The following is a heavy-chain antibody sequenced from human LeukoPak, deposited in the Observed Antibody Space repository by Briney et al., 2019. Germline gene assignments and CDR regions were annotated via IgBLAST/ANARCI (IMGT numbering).Heavy chain of an antibody. CDR3: ARGGWRGFDY. CDR2: INHSGST. CDR1: GGSFSGYY. D-gene: IGHD3-3*01. V-gene: IGHV4-34*01. J-gene: IGHJ4*02. Sequence: SETLSLTCAVYGGSFSGYYWSWIRQPPGKGLEWIGEINHSGSTNYNPSLKSRVTISVDTSKNQFSLKLSSVTAADTAVYYCARGGWRGFDYWGQGTLVTVYS.